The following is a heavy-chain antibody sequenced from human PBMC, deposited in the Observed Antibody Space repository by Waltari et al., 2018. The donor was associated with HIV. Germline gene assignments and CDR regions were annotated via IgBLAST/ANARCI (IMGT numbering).Heavy chain of an antibody. CDR1: GFTFNNYG. J-gene: IGHJ5*02. CDR3: ARVTGNTEGSWFDP. Sequence: QVQLVESGGGVVQPAKSLRLSCAASGFTFNNYGMVWVRQAPGTGLGWVAVIWYEGSKKYYADSVKGRFTISKDNSKNTLHLQMNSLRAEDTAVYYCARVTGNTEGSWFDPWGQGTLVTVSS. D-gene: IGHD1-7*01. V-gene: IGHV3-33*01. CDR2: IWYEGSKK.